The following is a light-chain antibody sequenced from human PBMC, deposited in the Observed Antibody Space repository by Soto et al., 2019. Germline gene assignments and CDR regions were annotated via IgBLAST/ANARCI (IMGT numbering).Light chain of an antibody. CDR3: QQYSRSPYA. V-gene: IGKV3-20*01. Sequence: EVVLTQSPGTLSLSPGERVTLSCRASQSVASSYLAWYQQKPGRAPRLLFYSASSRATGIPDRFSGSGSGTDFTLTITRLEPEDFAVYYCQQYSRSPYAFGPGTKLEVK. J-gene: IGKJ1*01. CDR1: QSVASSY. CDR2: SAS.